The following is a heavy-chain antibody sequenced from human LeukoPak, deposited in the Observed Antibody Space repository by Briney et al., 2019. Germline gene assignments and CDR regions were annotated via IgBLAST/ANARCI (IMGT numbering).Heavy chain of an antibody. J-gene: IGHJ4*02. CDR3: ARQLAGLAPPGFIDS. Sequence: SETLSLTCTVSGGSITSPYWTWIRQPPGKGLEWIGYIYYGGDTDYSPSLKSRATISLDTSKNQFSLRLTSATVADTAVYYCARQLAGLAPPGFIDSWGQGTLVTVSS. CDR2: IYYGGDT. CDR1: GGSITSPY. V-gene: IGHV4-59*08. D-gene: IGHD3-3*02.